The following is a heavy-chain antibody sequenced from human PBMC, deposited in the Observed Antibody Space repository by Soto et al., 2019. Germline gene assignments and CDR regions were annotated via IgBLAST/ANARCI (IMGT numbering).Heavy chain of an antibody. J-gene: IGHJ4*02. D-gene: IGHD3-9*01. CDR1: GYTFTSYY. V-gene: IGHV1-46*01. Sequence: ASVKVSCKASGYTFTSYYMHWVRQAPGQGLEWMGIINPSGGSTSYAQKFQGRVTMTRDTSTSTVYMELGSLRSEDTAVYYCARVKDDILTGYYPFDYWGQGTLVTVSS. CDR2: INPSGGST. CDR3: ARVKDDILTGYYPFDY.